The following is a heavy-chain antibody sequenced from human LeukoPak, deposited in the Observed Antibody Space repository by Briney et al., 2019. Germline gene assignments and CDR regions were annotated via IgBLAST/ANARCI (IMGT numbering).Heavy chain of an antibody. CDR2: IYTSGST. V-gene: IGHV4-61*02. J-gene: IGHJ5*02. D-gene: IGHD3-9*01. Sequence: SETLSLTCTVSGGSISSRPYSWSWIRQPAGKGLEWIGRIYTSGSTNYNPSLKSRVTISVDTSKNQFSLKLSSVTAADTAVYYCARSRPYYDILTGYSPNWFDPWGQGTLVTVSS. CDR3: ARSRPYYDILTGYSPNWFDP. CDR1: GGSISSRPYS.